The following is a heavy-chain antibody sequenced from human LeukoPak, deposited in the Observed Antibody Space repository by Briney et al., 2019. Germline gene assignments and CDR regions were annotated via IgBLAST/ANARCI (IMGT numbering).Heavy chain of an antibody. Sequence: GGSLRLSCAASGFTFSSYGMHWVRQAPGKGLEWVAVIWYDGSNKYYADSVKGRFTISRDNSKNTLYLQMNSLRAEDTAVYYCARRIAAAARIYYYGMDVWGHGTTVTVSS. D-gene: IGHD6-13*01. CDR1: GFTFSSYG. CDR3: ARRIAAAARIYYYGMDV. CDR2: IWYDGSNK. V-gene: IGHV3-33*01. J-gene: IGHJ6*02.